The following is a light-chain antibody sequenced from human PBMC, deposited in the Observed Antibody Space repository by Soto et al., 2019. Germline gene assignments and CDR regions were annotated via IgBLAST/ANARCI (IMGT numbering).Light chain of an antibody. J-gene: IGLJ2*01. Sequence: QSVLTQPPSASATPGQRVTISCSGSSSNIGNNTVYWYQQLPGTAPKLLIYSNNQRPSGVPDRFSGSKSGTSASLAISGLLSEDEADYYCAAWDDSLNGVVFGGGTKLTVL. CDR3: AAWDDSLNGVV. V-gene: IGLV1-44*01. CDR2: SNN. CDR1: SSNIGNNT.